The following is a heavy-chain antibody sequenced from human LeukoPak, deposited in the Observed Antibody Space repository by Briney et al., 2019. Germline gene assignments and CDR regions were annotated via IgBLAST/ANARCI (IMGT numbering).Heavy chain of an antibody. CDR3: ARERTTVRY. J-gene: IGHJ4*02. CDR2: ISSDGSTI. Sequence: PGGSLRLSCAASGFTFSDDYMSWIRQAPGKGPEWVSYISSDGSTIFYADSVKGRFTISRDNAKNSLFLQMNSLRAEDTAVYYRARERTTVRYWGQGTLVTVSS. CDR1: GFTFSDDY. V-gene: IGHV3-11*01. D-gene: IGHD4-17*01.